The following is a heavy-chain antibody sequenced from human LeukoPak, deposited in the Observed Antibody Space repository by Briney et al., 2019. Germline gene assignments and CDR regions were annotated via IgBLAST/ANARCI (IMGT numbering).Heavy chain of an antibody. Sequence: ASVKVSCKASGGTFSSYAISWVRQAPGQGLEWMGGIIPIFGTANYAQKFQGRVTITADESTSTAYMELSSLRSEDTAVYYCARDRYCSSTSCYTYYYCGMDVWGQGTTVTVSS. J-gene: IGHJ6*02. V-gene: IGHV1-69*13. CDR3: ARDRYCSSTSCYTYYYCGMDV. D-gene: IGHD2-2*02. CDR2: IIPIFGTA. CDR1: GGTFSSYA.